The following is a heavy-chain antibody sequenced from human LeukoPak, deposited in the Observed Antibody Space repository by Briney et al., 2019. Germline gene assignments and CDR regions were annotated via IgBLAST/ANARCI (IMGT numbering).Heavy chain of an antibody. Sequence: GGSLKLSFSASGFPFYYYAMHLVRPAPGKGLEWVSLISGDGGSTYYADSVKGRFTISRDNSKNSLYLQMNSLGTEDTALYYCATSDFAAHFDYWGQGTLVTVSS. CDR1: GFPFYYYA. CDR3: ATSDFAAHFDY. D-gene: IGHD2/OR15-2a*01. V-gene: IGHV3-43*02. CDR2: ISGDGGST. J-gene: IGHJ4*02.